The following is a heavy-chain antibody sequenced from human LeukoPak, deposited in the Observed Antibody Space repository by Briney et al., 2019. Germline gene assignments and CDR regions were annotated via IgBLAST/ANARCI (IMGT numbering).Heavy chain of an antibody. D-gene: IGHD2-2*01. CDR1: GFSFSSYG. Sequence: GGSLRLSCAASGFSFSSYGMHWVRQAPGKGLEWVAVIWNGGTNKYYAASVKGRVTISRDNSKNTLYLQMNSLRAEDTAVYYCARDIVVVPAAHSIFDYWGQGTLVTVSS. CDR3: ARDIVVVPAAHSIFDY. V-gene: IGHV3-33*01. CDR2: IWNGGTNK. J-gene: IGHJ4*02.